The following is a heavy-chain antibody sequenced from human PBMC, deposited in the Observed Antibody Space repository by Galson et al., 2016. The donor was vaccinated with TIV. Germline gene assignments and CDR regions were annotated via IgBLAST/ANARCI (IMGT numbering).Heavy chain of an antibody. D-gene: IGHD2-2*01. CDR1: GDSINNYY. CDR2: VSYRGTT. V-gene: IGHV4-59*01. J-gene: IGHJ6*02. CDR3: AKAPGVSSPSWGLYDDDYSMDV. Sequence: TLSLTCSVSGDSINNYYWNWTRQPPGEGLEWIGYVSYRGTTNYNPSLKSRVTISMDKSKNLFSLKLTSLTAADTAVYYCAKAPGVSSPSWGLYDDDYSMDVWGRGTTVIVSS.